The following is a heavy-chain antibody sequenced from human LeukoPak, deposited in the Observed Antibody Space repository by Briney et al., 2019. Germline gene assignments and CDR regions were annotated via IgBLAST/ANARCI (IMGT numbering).Heavy chain of an antibody. CDR2: INHSGST. D-gene: IGHD2-2*01. CDR1: GGSISSGGYY. V-gene: IGHV4-39*07. CDR3: ASRYCSSTSCYVYYFDY. J-gene: IGHJ4*02. Sequence: SETLSLTCTVSGGSISSGGYYWSWIRQPPGKGLEWIGEINHSGSTNYNPSLKSRVTISVDTSKNQFSLKLSSVTAADTAVYYCASRYCSSTSCYVYYFDYWGQGTLVTVSS.